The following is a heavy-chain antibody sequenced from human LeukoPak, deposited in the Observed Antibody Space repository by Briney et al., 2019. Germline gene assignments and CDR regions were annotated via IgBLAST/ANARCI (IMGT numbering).Heavy chain of an antibody. J-gene: IGHJ3*02. Sequence: GGSLRLSCAASEFTFDNYAMSWVRQAPGKGLEWVSVISGSGYYSYYADSVKGRFTVSRDNSKTTLYLQMNSLRAEDTAMYYCVRGSRSWFDTFDIWGQGTMVTVSS. CDR2: ISGSGYYS. CDR1: EFTFDNYA. D-gene: IGHD6-13*01. CDR3: VRGSRSWFDTFDI. V-gene: IGHV3-23*01.